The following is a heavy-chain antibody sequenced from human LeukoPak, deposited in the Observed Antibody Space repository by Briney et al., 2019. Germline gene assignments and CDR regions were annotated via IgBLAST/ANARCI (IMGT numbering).Heavy chain of an antibody. CDR1: GFTVSSNY. D-gene: IGHD3-10*01. CDR2: IYAGGAT. CDR3: AREGGDSMIQGVIAD. J-gene: IGHJ4*02. Sequence: GGSLRLSCSASGFTVSSNYMSWVRQAPGKGLEWVSVIYAGGATAHADSVKGRFIISRDNSKNTLYLQMNSLRAEDTALYYCAREGGDSMIQGVIADWGQGTLVTVSS. V-gene: IGHV3-53*01.